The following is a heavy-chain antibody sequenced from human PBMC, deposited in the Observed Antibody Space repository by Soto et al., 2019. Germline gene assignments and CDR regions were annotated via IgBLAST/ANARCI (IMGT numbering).Heavy chain of an antibody. CDR3: ARSPGGYSTFDY. J-gene: IGHJ4*02. CDR1: GGSISSSSNY. Sequence: QLQLQESGPGLVKPSETLSLTCTVSGGSISSSSNYWGWIRQPPGKGLEWIGRIYYSGSTYYNPSLKSRVTISADTSKNQFSLKLSSVTAADTAVYYCARSPGGYSTFDYWGQGTLVTVSS. CDR2: IYYSGST. D-gene: IGHD3-22*01. V-gene: IGHV4-39*01.